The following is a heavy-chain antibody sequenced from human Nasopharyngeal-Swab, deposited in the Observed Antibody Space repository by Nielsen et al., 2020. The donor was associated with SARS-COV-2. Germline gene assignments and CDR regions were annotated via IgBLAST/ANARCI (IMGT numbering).Heavy chain of an antibody. CDR1: GGSFSGYY. CDR3: ASRDYGVVVGGY. CDR2: INHSGST. V-gene: IGHV4-34*01. J-gene: IGHJ4*02. D-gene: IGHD4-17*01. Sequence: SETLSLTCAVYGGSFSGYYWSWIRQPPGKGLEWIGEINHSGSTNYNPSLKSRVTISVDTSKNQFSLKLRSVTAADTAVYYCASRDYGVVVGGYWGQGTLVTVSS.